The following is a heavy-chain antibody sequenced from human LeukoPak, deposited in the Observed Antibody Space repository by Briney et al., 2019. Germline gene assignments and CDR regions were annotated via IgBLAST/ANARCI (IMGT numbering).Heavy chain of an antibody. Sequence: ETLSLTCTVSGGSLSSYYWSWIRQPPGKGLEWIGHIYYSGSTNYNPSLKSRVTISVDPSKNQFSLKLSSVTAADTAVYYCARGGGGYCSSTSCYVDWFDPWGQGTLVTVSS. V-gene: IGHV4-59*01. CDR1: GGSLSSYY. J-gene: IGHJ5*02. CDR3: ARGGGGYCSSTSCYVDWFDP. CDR2: IYYSGST. D-gene: IGHD2-2*01.